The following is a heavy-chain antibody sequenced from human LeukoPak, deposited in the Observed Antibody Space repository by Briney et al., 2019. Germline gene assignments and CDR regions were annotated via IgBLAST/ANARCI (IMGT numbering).Heavy chain of an antibody. Sequence: ASVKVSCKASGGTFSSYAISWVRQAPGQGLEWMGGIIPIFGTANYAQKLQGRVTMTTDTSTSTAYMELRSLRSDDTAVYYCARDHDSSGSFLYWGQGTLVTVSS. D-gene: IGHD3-22*01. CDR2: IIPIFGTA. CDR1: GGTFSSYA. CDR3: ARDHDSSGSFLY. J-gene: IGHJ4*02. V-gene: IGHV1-69*05.